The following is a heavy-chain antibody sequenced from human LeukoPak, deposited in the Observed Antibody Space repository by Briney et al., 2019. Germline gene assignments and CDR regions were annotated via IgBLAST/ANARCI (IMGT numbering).Heavy chain of an antibody. V-gene: IGHV4-59*01. J-gene: IGHJ4*02. CDR2: IYYSGST. CDR3: ARGGITFDY. CDR1: GGSISSYY. D-gene: IGHD1-20*01. Sequence: PSETLSLTCTVSGGSISSYYWSWLRQPPGKGLEWIGYIYYSGSTNYNPSLKSRATISVDTSKNQFSLKLSSVTAADTAVYYCARGGITFDYWGQGTLVTVSS.